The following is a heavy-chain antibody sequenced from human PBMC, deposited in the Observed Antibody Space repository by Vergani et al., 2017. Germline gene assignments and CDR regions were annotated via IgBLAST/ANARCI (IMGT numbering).Heavy chain of an antibody. Sequence: QVQLVQSGAEVKKPGSSVKVSCKASGATFRSNTISWVRQVPGQGLEWMGRIIPVLGKTKYAQDFQGRLTITADTSTSTAYMELTSLRYQDTAVYYCARDPRGYGGDPEDYYYGMDVWVRGTTVTVSS. V-gene: IGHV1-69*08. D-gene: IGHD2-21*02. J-gene: IGHJ6*02. CDR1: GATFRSNT. CDR2: IIPVLGKT. CDR3: ARDPRGYGGDPEDYYYGMDV.